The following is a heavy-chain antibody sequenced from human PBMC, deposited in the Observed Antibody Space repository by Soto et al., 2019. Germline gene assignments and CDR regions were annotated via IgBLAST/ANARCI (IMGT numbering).Heavy chain of an antibody. Sequence: EVQLVESGGGLIQPGGSLRLSCAASGFTINNNYMSWVRQAPGKGLEWVSVIYAGGRTDYADSVKGRFTISRDNSKDTLYLQMNSLRAEDTATYYCVRARDAYNFLYEPTWGQGTLVSVSS. J-gene: IGHJ4*02. CDR2: IYAGGRT. D-gene: IGHD5-12*01. CDR1: GFTINNNY. CDR3: VRARDAYNFLYEPT. V-gene: IGHV3-53*01.